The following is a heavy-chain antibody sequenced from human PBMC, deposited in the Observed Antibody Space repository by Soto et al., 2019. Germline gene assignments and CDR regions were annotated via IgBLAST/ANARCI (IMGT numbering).Heavy chain of an antibody. D-gene: IGHD2-15*01. CDR3: GAYCSGGSCYSSAGRGWFEP. CDR1: GGTFSSYA. CDR2: FIPIFGSA. Sequence: QVQLVQSGAEVKKPGSSVKVSCKASGGTFSSYAISWVRQAPGQGLEWMGGFIPIFGSANYAQKFQGRVTITADETTSTAYMELSSLRSEDTAVYYCGAYCSGGSCYSSAGRGWFEPWGQGTLVTVAS. J-gene: IGHJ5*02. V-gene: IGHV1-69*12.